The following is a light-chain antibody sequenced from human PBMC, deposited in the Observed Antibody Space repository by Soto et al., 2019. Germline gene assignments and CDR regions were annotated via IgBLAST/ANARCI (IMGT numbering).Light chain of an antibody. V-gene: IGKV3-11*01. CDR2: DAS. CDR1: QRVSSY. Sequence: IVLAQSPATLSLSLMERTTNYYRASQRVSSYFAWYQQKPGQAPRLLIYDASNSATGVPAMFSGSGSGTDFTITISSLVPEDVAVFYCQQRSNRPPNTFGQGTRLEIK. CDR3: QQRSNRPPNT. J-gene: IGKJ5*01.